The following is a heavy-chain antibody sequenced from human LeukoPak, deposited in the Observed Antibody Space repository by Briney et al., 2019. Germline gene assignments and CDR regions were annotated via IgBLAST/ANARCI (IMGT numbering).Heavy chain of an antibody. CDR2: IYYSGST. CDR3: ARFPYYYDSPI. CDR1: GGSISSSSYY. D-gene: IGHD3-22*01. J-gene: IGHJ3*02. V-gene: IGHV4-39*01. Sequence: SETLSLTCTVSGGSISSSSYYWGWIRQPPGKGLEWIGSIYYSGSTYYNPSLKSRVTISVDTSKNQFSLKLTSVTAADTAVYYCARFPYYYDSPIWGQGTMVTVSS.